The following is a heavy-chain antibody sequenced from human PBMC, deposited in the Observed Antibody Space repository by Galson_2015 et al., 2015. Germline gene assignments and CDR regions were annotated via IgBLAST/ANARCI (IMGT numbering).Heavy chain of an antibody. V-gene: IGHV3-23*01. CDR1: GFTFSSYA. Sequence: SLRLSCAASGFTFSSYAMSWVRQAPGKGLEWVSAISGSGGSTYYADSVKGRVTISRDNSKNTLYLQMNSLRAEDTAAYYCARSSVVSDYWGQGTLVTVSS. CDR2: ISGSGGST. D-gene: IGHD3-22*01. CDR3: ARSSVVSDY. J-gene: IGHJ4*02.